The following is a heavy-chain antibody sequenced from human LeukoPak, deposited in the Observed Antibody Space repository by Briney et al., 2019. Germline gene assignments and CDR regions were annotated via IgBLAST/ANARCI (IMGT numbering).Heavy chain of an antibody. CDR3: ARVGIRWPLRY. CDR2: FDPEDGET. CDR1: GYTLTELS. J-gene: IGHJ4*02. D-gene: IGHD4-23*01. Sequence: ASVKVSCKVSGYTLTELSMHWVRQAPGKGLEWMGGFDPEDGETIYAQKFQGRVTMTRNTSISTAYMELSSLRSEDTAVYYCARVGIRWPLRYWGQGILVTVSS. V-gene: IGHV1-24*01.